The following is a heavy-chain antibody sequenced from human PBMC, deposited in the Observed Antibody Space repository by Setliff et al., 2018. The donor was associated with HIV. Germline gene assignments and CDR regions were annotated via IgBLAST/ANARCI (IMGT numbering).Heavy chain of an antibody. D-gene: IGHD6-13*01. CDR3: ARSPSYRSSWEYYFDY. J-gene: IGHJ4*02. V-gene: IGHV4-4*09. Sequence: PSETLSLTCTVSGGSISGYHWNWLRKTPGKGLEWIGYIYTSRGTNYNHSLRTRVLISVDTSNQFSLKLSSVTAADAAVYYCARSPSYRSSWEYYFDYWGQGILVTVSS. CDR2: IYTSRGT. CDR1: GGSISGYH.